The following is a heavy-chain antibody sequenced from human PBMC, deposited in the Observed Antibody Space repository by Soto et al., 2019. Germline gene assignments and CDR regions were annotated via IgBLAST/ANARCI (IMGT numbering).Heavy chain of an antibody. CDR2: FDPEDGET. J-gene: IGHJ4*02. D-gene: IGHD3-22*01. CDR1: GYTLTELS. CDR3: ATDLFKGVDFYDSSGYVY. V-gene: IGHV1-24*01. Sequence: ASVKVSFKVSGYTLTELSMHWVRQAPGKGLEWMGGFDPEDGETIYAQKFQGRVTMTEDTSTDTAYMELSSLRSEDTAVYYCATDLFKGVDFYDSSGYVYWGQGTLVTVSS.